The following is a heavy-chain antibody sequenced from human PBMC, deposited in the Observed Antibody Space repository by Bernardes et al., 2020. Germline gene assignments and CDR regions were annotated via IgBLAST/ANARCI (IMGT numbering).Heavy chain of an antibody. D-gene: IGHD3-22*01. CDR2: INPNSGGT. V-gene: IGHV1-2*04. J-gene: IGHJ4*02. Sequence: ATSKDYCKASGYTFTGYYMHWVRQAPGQGLEWMGWINPNSGGTNYAQKFQGWVTMTRDTSISTAYMELSRLRSDDTAVYYCARGEYYYDSSGYYCDYWGQGTLVTVSS. CDR3: ARGEYYYDSSGYYCDY. CDR1: GYTFTGYY.